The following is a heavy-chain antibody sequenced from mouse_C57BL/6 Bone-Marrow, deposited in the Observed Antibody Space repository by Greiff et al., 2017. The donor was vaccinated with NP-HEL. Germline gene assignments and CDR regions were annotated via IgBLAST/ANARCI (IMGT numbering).Heavy chain of an antibody. D-gene: IGHD2-1*01. CDR3: TGDYGNYWFAY. CDR1: GFTFSNYW. J-gene: IGHJ3*01. CDR2: IRLKSGNYAT. V-gene: IGHV6-3*01. Sequence: EVKLEESGGGLVQPGGSMKLSCVASGFTFSNYWMTWVRQSPETGLEWVAQIRLKSGNYATHYAESGQGRFTISSDDSESSDYMQMNNLRAEDTGIDYWTGDYGNYWFAYWGQGTLVTVSA.